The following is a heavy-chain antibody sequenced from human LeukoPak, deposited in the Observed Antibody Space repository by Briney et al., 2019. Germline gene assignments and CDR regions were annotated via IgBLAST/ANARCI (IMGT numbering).Heavy chain of an antibody. Sequence: PSETLSLTCAVYGGSFSGYYWSWIRQPPGKGLEWIGEINHSGSTNYNPSLKSRVTISLHTSKNQFSLNLSSVTAADTAVYYCARDRHWTNDWVSDYWGQGTLVTVSS. CDR3: ARDRHWTNDWVSDY. D-gene: IGHD1/OR15-1a*01. CDR1: GGSFSGYY. J-gene: IGHJ4*02. V-gene: IGHV4-34*01. CDR2: INHSGST.